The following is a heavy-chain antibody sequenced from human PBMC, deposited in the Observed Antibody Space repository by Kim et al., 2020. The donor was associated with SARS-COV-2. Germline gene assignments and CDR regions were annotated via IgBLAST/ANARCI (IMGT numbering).Heavy chain of an antibody. CDR1: GFTFSVYA. J-gene: IGHJ5*02. Sequence: GGSLRLSCSASGFTFSVYAMHWVRQTPGKGLEYVSAVSGDGGSTYYADSVKGRFTISRDNSKNTVYLQMSSLRPEDTAVYYCVKGSRGLKEDPWGQGTLVTVSS. CDR3: VKGSRGLKEDP. D-gene: IGHD3-10*01. CDR2: VSGDGGST. V-gene: IGHV3-64D*06.